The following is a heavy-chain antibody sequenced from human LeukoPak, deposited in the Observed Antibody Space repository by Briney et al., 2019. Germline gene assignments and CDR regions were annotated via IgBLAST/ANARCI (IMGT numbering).Heavy chain of an antibody. Sequence: ASVKVSCKASGYTLSNYYIHWVRQAPGQGLAWMGIINPSSGTTNYAQNFLGRVTMTRNTSTSTVYMELSSLRSEDTAVYYCARDPSMYSSGWYRFDLWGQGTLVTVSS. CDR1: GYTLSNYY. CDR3: ARDPSMYSSGWYRFDL. J-gene: IGHJ5*02. D-gene: IGHD6-19*01. CDR2: INPSSGTT. V-gene: IGHV1-46*01.